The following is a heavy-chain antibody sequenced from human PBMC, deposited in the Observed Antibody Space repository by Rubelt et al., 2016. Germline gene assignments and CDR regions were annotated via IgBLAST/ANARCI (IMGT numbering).Heavy chain of an antibody. CDR1: GFTVSSNY. J-gene: IGHJ6*02. CDR2: IYSGGST. V-gene: IGHV3-66*03. D-gene: IGHD6-13*01. CDR3: AREHVGYSSLDV. Sequence: EVQLVESGGGLIQPGGSLRLSCAASGFTVSSNYMSWVRQAPGKGLEWVSVIYSGGSTYYADSVKGRFTISRDNSKNTLYLQMNSLRAEDTAVDYCAREHVGYSSLDVWGQGTTVTVSS.